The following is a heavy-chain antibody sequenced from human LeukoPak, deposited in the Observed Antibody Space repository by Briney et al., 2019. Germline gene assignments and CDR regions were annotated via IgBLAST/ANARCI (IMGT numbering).Heavy chain of an antibody. V-gene: IGHV1-18*04. CDR3: ARDDYSNYIMDV. CDR2: ISAYNGNT. J-gene: IGHJ6*02. Sequence: GASVKVSCKASGYTFTGYYMHWVRRAPGQGLEWMGWISAYNGNTNYAQKLQGRVTMTTDTSTSTAYMELRSLRSDDTAVYYCARDDYSNYIMDVWGQGTTVTVS. CDR1: GYTFTGYY. D-gene: IGHD4-11*01.